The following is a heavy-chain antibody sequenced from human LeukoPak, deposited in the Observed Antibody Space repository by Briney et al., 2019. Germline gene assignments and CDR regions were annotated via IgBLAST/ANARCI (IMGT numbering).Heavy chain of an antibody. Sequence: ASVKVSCKVSGYTLTELSMHWVRQAPGKGLEWMGGFDPEDGETIYAQKFQGRVTMTEDTSTDTAYMELSSLRSGDTAVYYCASSGSYHDAFDIWGQGTMVTVSS. CDR3: ASSGSYHDAFDI. J-gene: IGHJ3*02. CDR1: GYTLTELS. CDR2: FDPEDGET. V-gene: IGHV1-24*01. D-gene: IGHD1-26*01.